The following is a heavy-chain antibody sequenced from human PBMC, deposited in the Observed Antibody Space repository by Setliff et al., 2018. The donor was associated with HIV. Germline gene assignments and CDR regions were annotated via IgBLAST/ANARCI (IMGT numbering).Heavy chain of an antibody. Sequence: SETLSLTCAVYGGSFSGYYWGWIRQPPGKGLEWIGSISHSGSTYYNPSLKSRVTISIDPPNNRFSLQLSSVTAADTAVYYCARGKWEGLHHYFFDYWGQGALVTVSS. J-gene: IGHJ4*02. CDR3: ARGKWEGLHHYFFDY. CDR1: GGSFSGYY. V-gene: IGHV4-38-2*01. D-gene: IGHD1-26*01. CDR2: ISHSGST.